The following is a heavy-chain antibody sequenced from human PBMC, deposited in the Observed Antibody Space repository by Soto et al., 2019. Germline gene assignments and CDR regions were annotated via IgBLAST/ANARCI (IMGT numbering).Heavy chain of an antibody. Sequence: PGGSLRLSCAASGFTFSSYGMHWVRQAPGKGLEWVAVISYDGSNKYYADSVKGRCTISRDNSKNTLYLQMNSLRAEDTVVYYCAKDRVNSSGWPNDAFDIWGQGTMVTVS. CDR3: AKDRVNSSGWPNDAFDI. CDR2: ISYDGSNK. V-gene: IGHV3-30*18. D-gene: IGHD6-19*01. J-gene: IGHJ3*02. CDR1: GFTFSSYG.